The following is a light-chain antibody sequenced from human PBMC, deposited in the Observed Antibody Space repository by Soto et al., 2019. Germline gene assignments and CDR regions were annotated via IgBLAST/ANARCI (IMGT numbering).Light chain of an antibody. CDR3: AAWDDSLSGYV. CDR2: RNN. J-gene: IGLJ1*01. Sequence: QSVLTQPPSASGTPGQRVTISCSGSSSNIGSNYVYWYQQLPGTAPKLLIYRNNQRRSGVPDRFSGSKSGTSASLDISGLRSEAEADYYCAAWDDSLSGYVFGTGTKVTVL. V-gene: IGLV1-47*01. CDR1: SSNIGSNY.